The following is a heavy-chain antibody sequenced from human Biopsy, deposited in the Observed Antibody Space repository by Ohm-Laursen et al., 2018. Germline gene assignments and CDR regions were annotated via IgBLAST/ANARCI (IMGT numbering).Heavy chain of an antibody. CDR3: AKGQDLRGGAEYFQH. CDR2: INPHSGTT. J-gene: IGHJ1*01. V-gene: IGHV1-2*02. Sequence: ASVKVSCKASGYTFTGQYLHWVRQVPGQGLEWMGWINPHSGTTKFAQDFQGRVTMTRDTSITTAYMELRRLRPDYTAVYYCAKGQDLRGGAEYFQHWGQGALVTVSS. D-gene: IGHD2-15*01. CDR1: GYTFTGQY.